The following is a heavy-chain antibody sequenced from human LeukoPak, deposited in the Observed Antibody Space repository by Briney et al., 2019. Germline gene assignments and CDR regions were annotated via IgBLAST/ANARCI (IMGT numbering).Heavy chain of an antibody. V-gene: IGHV1-46*01. J-gene: IGHJ4*02. CDR1: GYTFSSYY. Sequence: ASVDVSCKTSGYTFSSYYMHWVRQAPGQGLEWLGIIMDTSGGSTIYARRFQGRVTLTTDTSTSTVYMELSSLRSEDTAVYYCARDFCSSTSCYLDQWGQGTLVTVS. D-gene: IGHD2-2*01. CDR3: ARDFCSSTSCYLDQ. CDR2: IMDTSGGST.